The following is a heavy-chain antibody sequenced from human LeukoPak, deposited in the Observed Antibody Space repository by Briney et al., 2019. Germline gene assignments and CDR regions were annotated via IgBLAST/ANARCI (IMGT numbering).Heavy chain of an antibody. V-gene: IGHV1-8*01. CDR3: ASGYCSSTSCYT. CDR1: GYTFTSYD. CDR2: MNPNSGNT. J-gene: IGHJ5*02. D-gene: IGHD2-2*02. Sequence: GASVKVSCKASGYTFTSYDINWVRQATGQGLEWMGWMNPNSGNTGYAQKSQGRVTMTRNTSISTAYMELSSLRSEDTAVYYCASGYCSSTSCYTWGQGTLVTVSS.